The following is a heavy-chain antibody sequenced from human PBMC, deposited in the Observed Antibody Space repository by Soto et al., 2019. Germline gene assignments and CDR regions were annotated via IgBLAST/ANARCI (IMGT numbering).Heavy chain of an antibody. J-gene: IGHJ5*02. CDR1: GYTLTELS. D-gene: IGHD3-3*01. Sequence: VKVSCKVSGYTLTELSMHWVRQAPGKGLEWMGGFDPEDGETIYAQKFQGRVTMTEDTSTDTAYMELSSLRSEDTAVYYCATLSNDFWSGPNSWFDPWGQGTLVTVSS. CDR2: FDPEDGET. CDR3: ATLSNDFWSGPNSWFDP. V-gene: IGHV1-24*01.